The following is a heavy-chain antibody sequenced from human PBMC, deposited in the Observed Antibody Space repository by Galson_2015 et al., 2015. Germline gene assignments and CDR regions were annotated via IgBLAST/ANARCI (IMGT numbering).Heavy chain of an antibody. CDR3: ASSGYYSNSYEAIDY. CDR1: GGTFSSYA. CDR2: IIPIFGTA. J-gene: IGHJ4*02. Sequence: SVKVSCKASGGTFSSYAISWVRQAPGQGLEWMGGIIPIFGTANYAQKFQGRVTITADESTSTAYMELSSLRSEDTAVYHCASSGYYSNSYEAIDYWGQGTLVAVSS. V-gene: IGHV1-69*13. D-gene: IGHD4-11*01.